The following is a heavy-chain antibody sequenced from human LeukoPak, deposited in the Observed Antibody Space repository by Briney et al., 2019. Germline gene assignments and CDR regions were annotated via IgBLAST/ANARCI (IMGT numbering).Heavy chain of an antibody. D-gene: IGHD4-23*01. V-gene: IGHV3-21*01. CDR3: ARENYGGNYPDAFDI. CDR2: ISSSSSYI. CDR1: GFTFSSYS. J-gene: IGHJ3*02. Sequence: GGSLRLSCAASGFTFSSYSMNWVRQAPGKGLEWVSSISSSSSYIYYADSVKGRFTISRDNAKNSLYLQMNSLRAEDTAVYYCARENYGGNYPDAFDIWGQGTMVTVSS.